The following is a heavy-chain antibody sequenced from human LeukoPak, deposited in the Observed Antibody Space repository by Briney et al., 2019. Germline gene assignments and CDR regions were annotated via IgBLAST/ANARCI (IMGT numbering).Heavy chain of an antibody. CDR2: MNPNSGNT. D-gene: IGHD3-9*01. CDR1: GYTFTTYD. CDR3: ARDNVLRYFDWLLLRGFWFDP. V-gene: IGHV1-8*01. Sequence: GASVKVSYKASGYTFTTYDINWVRQVTGQGLEWMGWMNPNSGNTGYAQKLQGRVTMTTDTSTSTAYMELRSLRSDDTAVYYCARDNVLRYFDWLLLRGFWFDPWGQGTLVTVSS. J-gene: IGHJ5*02.